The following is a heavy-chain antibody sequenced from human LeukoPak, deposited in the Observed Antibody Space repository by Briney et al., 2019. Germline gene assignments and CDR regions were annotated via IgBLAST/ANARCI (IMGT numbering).Heavy chain of an antibody. CDR3: ARASFGDYYDTPPHFQH. CDR2: ISYDGSNK. V-gene: IGHV3-30-3*01. D-gene: IGHD3-22*01. Sequence: GGSLRLSCAASGFTFSSYAMHWVRQAPGKGLEWVAVISYDGSNKYYADSVKGRFTISRDNSKNTLYLQMNSLRAEDTAVYYCARASFGDYYDTPPHFQHWGQGTLVTVSS. CDR1: GFTFSSYA. J-gene: IGHJ1*01.